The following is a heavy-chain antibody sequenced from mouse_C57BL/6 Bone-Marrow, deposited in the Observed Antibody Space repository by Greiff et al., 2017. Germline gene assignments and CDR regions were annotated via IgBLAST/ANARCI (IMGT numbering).Heavy chain of an antibody. D-gene: IGHD1-1*02. CDR2: IDPENGDT. Sequence: VQLQQSGAELVRPGASVKLSCTASGFNIKDDYMHWVKQRPEQGLEWIGWIDPENGDTEYASKFQGKATITAATSSNTAYLQLSSLTSEDTAVYYCTTGGLYYWGQGTTLTVSS. J-gene: IGHJ2*01. V-gene: IGHV14-4*01. CDR1: GFNIKDDY. CDR3: TTGGLYY.